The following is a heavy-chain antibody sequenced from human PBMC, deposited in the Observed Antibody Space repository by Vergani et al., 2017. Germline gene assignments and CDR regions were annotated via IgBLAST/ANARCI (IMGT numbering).Heavy chain of an antibody. Sequence: QVQLVESGGGVVQPGRSLRLSCAASGFTFSSYAMHWVRQAPGKGLEWVAVISYDGSNKYYADSVKGRFTISRDNSKNTLYLQMNSLRAEDTAVYYCARGRRVGGYNYRGGLGAPDYWGQGTLVTVSS. D-gene: IGHD5-24*01. CDR2: ISYDGSNK. CDR1: GFTFSSYA. CDR3: ARGRRVGGYNYRGGLGAPDY. V-gene: IGHV3-30*01. J-gene: IGHJ4*02.